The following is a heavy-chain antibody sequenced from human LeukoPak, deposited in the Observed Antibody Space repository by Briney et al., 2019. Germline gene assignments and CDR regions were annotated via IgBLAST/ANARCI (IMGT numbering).Heavy chain of an antibody. D-gene: IGHD3-9*01. V-gene: IGHV1-46*01. J-gene: IGHJ4*02. CDR3: ARDLVYDILTGPSYFDY. CDR1: GYTFTSYY. CDR2: INPSGGST. Sequence: ASVKVSCKASGYTFTSYYMHWVRQAPGQGLEWMGIINPSGGSTSYAQKFQGRVTMTRDMSTSTVYMELSSLRSEDTAVYYCARDLVYDILTGPSYFDYWGQGTLVTVSS.